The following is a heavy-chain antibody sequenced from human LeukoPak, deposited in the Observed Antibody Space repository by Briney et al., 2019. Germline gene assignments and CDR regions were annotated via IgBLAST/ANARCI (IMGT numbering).Heavy chain of an antibody. V-gene: IGHV5-51*01. CDR1: GYSFTSYW. J-gene: IGHJ4*02. Sequence: GEALQISFKGSGYSFTSYWIGWGRPMPGKGVEWMGIIYPGDSDTRYSPSFQGQVTISADKSISTAYLQWSSLKASDTAMYYCARQTEYYYDSSGYYVYWGQGTLVTVSS. CDR2: IYPGDSDT. CDR3: ARQTEYYYDSSGYYVY. D-gene: IGHD3-22*01.